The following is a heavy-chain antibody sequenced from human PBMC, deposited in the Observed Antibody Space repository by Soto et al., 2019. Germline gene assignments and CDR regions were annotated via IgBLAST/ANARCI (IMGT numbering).Heavy chain of an antibody. CDR3: ARDCGGSTSCYRRVASFDF. V-gene: IGHV3-21*01. CDR1: GFTFSSYS. CDR2: ISSSSSYI. J-gene: IGHJ4*02. Sequence: PGGSLRLSCAASGFTFSSYSMNWVRQAPGKGLVWVSSISSSSSYIYYADSVKGRFTISRDNAKNSLYLQMNSLRAEDTAVYYCARDCGGSTSCYRRVASFDFWGQGTLVTVSS. D-gene: IGHD2-2*01.